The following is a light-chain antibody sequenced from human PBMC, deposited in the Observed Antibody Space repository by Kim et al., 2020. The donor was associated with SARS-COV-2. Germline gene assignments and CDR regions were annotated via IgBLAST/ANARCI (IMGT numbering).Light chain of an antibody. CDR1: QSLLHSNGHNY. CDR3: MQALQIPGG. CDR2: LGY. J-gene: IGKJ2*03. V-gene: IGKV2-28*01. Sequence: PAAISCRSRQSLLHSNGHNYLDWYLRKPGQSPHLLIYLGYNRASGVPDRFSGNGSGTNFTLKISRVEAEDVGVYYCMQALQIPGGFGQGTKLEI.